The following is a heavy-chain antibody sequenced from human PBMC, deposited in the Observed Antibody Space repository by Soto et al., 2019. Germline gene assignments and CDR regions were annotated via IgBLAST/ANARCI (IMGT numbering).Heavy chain of an antibody. Sequence: QVQLVESGGGVVQPGRSLRLSCAASGFTFTSYAMHWVRQAPGKGLEWVADISYDGINKYYADSVKGRFTISRDNSKNTLYLQMNSLRAEDTAVYYCARGPSDWGQGTTVTVSS. V-gene: IGHV3-30-3*01. CDR1: GFTFTSYA. CDR3: ARGPSD. J-gene: IGHJ6*02. CDR2: ISYDGINK.